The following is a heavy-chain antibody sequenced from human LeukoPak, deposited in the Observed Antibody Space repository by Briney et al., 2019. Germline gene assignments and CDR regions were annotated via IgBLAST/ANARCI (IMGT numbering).Heavy chain of an antibody. Sequence: GGSLRLSCAASGFTFSSYWMGWVRQAPGKGLEWVANIIQDGSKKYYVDPVKGRFTISRDNAKNSLYLQMNSLRVEDTAVYYWARLGYPSGMDVWGQGTTVTVSS. V-gene: IGHV3-7*05. CDR3: ARLGYPSGMDV. CDR2: IIQDGSKK. J-gene: IGHJ6*02. D-gene: IGHD2-15*01. CDR1: GFTFSSYW.